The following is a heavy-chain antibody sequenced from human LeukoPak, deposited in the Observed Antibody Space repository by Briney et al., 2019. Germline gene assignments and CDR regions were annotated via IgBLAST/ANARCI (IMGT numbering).Heavy chain of an antibody. D-gene: IGHD2-2*01. CDR2: IYPSSTYI. CDR1: GFTFSSYS. CDR3: ARAPTVLVGYCSSSSCQADY. V-gene: IGHV3-21*01. Sequence: GGSLRLSCAASGFTFSSYSMNWVRQAPGKGLEWVSAIYPSSTYIYYADSVKGRFTISRDNAENSLYPQMNSLRVEDTAVYYCARAPTVLVGYCSSSSCQADYWGQGTLVTVSS. J-gene: IGHJ4*02.